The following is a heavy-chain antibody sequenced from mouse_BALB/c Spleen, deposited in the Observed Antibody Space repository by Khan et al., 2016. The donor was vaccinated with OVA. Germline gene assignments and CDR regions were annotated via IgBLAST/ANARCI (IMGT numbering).Heavy chain of an antibody. V-gene: IGHV5-17*02. Sequence: EVELVESGGGLVQPGESRKLSCVASGFTFSRFGMHWVRQAPEKGLEWVAYISGDSYTIYYTDTVKGRFTISSDNPKNTLFLQMTSLRSEDMAMYYCARSYFYGYYFDQWGQGTTLTVSS. D-gene: IGHD1-1*01. CDR2: ISGDSYTI. CDR3: ARSYFYGYYFDQ. CDR1: GFTFSRFG. J-gene: IGHJ2*01.